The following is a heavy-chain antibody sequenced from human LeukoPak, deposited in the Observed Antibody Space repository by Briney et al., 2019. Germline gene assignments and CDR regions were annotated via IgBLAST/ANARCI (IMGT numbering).Heavy chain of an antibody. CDR2: ISAYNSNT. CDR1: GYTFTSYG. Sequence: GASVKVSCKASGYTFTSYGINWVRQAPGQGLEWMGWISAYNSNTHYAQKLQGRVTMTTDTSTSTAYMEVRSLRSGDTAVYYCATKPVPNTRSWFDPWGQGTLVTVSS. CDR3: ATKPVPNTRSWFDP. J-gene: IGHJ5*02. V-gene: IGHV1-18*01. D-gene: IGHD2-8*01.